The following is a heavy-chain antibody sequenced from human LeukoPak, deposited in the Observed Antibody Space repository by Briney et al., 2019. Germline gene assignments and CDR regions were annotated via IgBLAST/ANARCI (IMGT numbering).Heavy chain of an antibody. CDR1: GYTFTGYY. D-gene: IGHD3-16*02. J-gene: IGHJ4*02. Sequence: GASVKVSCKASGYTFTGYYMHWVRQAPGQGLEWMGWINPNSGGTNYAQKFQGRVTMTRDTSMSTAYMEMSRLRSDDTAVYYCAREGWDHDYGSGGTLEDYVWGSYRPPPSYFDYWGQGTLVTVSS. CDR2: INPNSGGT. V-gene: IGHV1-2*02. CDR3: AREGWDHDYGSGGTLEDYVWGSYRPPPSYFDY.